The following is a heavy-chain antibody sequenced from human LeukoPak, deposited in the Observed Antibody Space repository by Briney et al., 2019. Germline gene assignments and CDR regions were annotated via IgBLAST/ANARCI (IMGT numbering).Heavy chain of an antibody. D-gene: IGHD1-1*01. CDR1: GFTFSSYW. J-gene: IGHJ4*02. V-gene: IGHV3-7*05. CDR2: IKQDGSEK. CDR3: ARGANWATDY. Sequence: GGSLRLSCAASGFTFSSYWMRWARQARGKGLEWVANIKQDGSEKYYVDSLKGRFTISRDNAKNSLFLQMNSLRAEDTAVYYCARGANWATDYWGQGTLVPVSS.